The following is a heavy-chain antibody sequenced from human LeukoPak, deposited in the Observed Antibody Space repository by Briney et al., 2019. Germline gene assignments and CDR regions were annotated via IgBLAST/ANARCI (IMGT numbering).Heavy chain of an antibody. CDR1: GFTFSSYN. J-gene: IGHJ4*02. Sequence: PGGSLRLSCVASGFTFSSYNIKWVRQAPGKGLEWVSYISSSSSNIHYADSVKGRFTISRDNAKNSLYLQMNSLRDEDTAVYYRARAVSGYIYGYSYWGQGTLVTVSS. CDR3: ARAVSGYIYGYSY. V-gene: IGHV3-48*02. CDR2: ISSSSSNI. D-gene: IGHD5-18*01.